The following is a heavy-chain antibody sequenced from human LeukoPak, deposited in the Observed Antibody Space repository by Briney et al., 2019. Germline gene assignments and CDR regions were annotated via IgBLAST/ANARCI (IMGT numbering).Heavy chain of an antibody. CDR2: IYGAGT. Sequence: PSETLSLTCTVSGGSIGTYYWSWIRQSPGKGLEWIGYIYGAGTRYNPYLQSRVTISVDTSRNQFFLKMSLVTAADTAVYYCARHIGGGIEDMDVWGKGTKVTVSS. V-gene: IGHV4-59*08. CDR1: GGSIGTYY. D-gene: IGHD3-16*02. J-gene: IGHJ6*03. CDR3: ARHIGGGIEDMDV.